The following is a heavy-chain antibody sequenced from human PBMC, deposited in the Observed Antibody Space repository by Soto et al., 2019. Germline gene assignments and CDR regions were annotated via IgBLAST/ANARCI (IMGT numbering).Heavy chain of an antibody. CDR2: INAGNGNT. CDR3: ANATVTPAYNWFDP. Sequence: ASVKVSCKASGYTLTSYAMPWVRPAPGQRLEWMVCINAGNGNTKYSQKFQGRVTITRDTSASTVYMELSSLRSEDTAVYYCANATVTPAYNWFDPWGQGTLVTVSS. V-gene: IGHV1-3*01. J-gene: IGHJ5*02. D-gene: IGHD4-4*01. CDR1: GYTLTSYA.